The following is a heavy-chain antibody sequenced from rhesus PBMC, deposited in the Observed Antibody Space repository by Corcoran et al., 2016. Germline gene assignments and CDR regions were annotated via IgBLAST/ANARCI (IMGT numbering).Heavy chain of an antibody. CDR3: ARDDYYSGSYYYGSLDV. CDR1: GGSISSYY. J-gene: IGHJ5-2*02. V-gene: IGHV4-169*02. CDR2: IYGSGSST. D-gene: IGHD3-16*01. Sequence: QLQLQESVPGLVKPSETLSVTCAVSGGSISSYYWSWIRQAPGKGLEWIGCIYGSGSSTNYNPSLKSRVTLSVDTSKHQFSLKLSSVTAADTAVYYCARDDYYSGSYYYGSLDVWGRGVLVTVSS.